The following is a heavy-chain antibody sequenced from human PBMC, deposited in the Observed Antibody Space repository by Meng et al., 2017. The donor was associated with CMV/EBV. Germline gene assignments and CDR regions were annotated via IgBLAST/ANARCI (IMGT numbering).Heavy chain of an antibody. Sequence: QVQLVRAGTEVKKPGASVKGSFKASCYTFTSYGISWVPQAPGQGLEWMGWISAYNGNTNYAQKLQGRVTMTTDTSTSTAYMELRSLRSDDTAVYYCARGGASSGYDLIDYWGQGTLVTVSS. CDR2: ISAYNGNT. V-gene: IGHV1-18*01. J-gene: IGHJ4*02. CDR1: CYTFTSYG. D-gene: IGHD5-12*01. CDR3: ARGGASSGYDLIDY.